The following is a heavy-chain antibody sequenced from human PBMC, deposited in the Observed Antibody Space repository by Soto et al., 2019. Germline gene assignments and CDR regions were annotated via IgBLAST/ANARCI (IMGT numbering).Heavy chain of an antibody. D-gene: IGHD3-3*01. V-gene: IGHV4-61*01. J-gene: IGHJ4*02. Sequence: SETLALTCTVSGGSFKSGSYSLSWILQPPVKELDWIGYVYHTLRTGDNPALKSRDSISMDTTKNQFSLNLDSVTAADTAVYFCARDFAYFDSWGQGTLVTVSS. CDR1: GGSFKSGSYS. CDR2: VYHTLRT. CDR3: ARDFAYFDS.